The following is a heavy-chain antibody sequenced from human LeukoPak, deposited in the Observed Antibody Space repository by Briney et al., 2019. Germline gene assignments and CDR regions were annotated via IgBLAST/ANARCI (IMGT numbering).Heavy chain of an antibody. V-gene: IGHV3-7*01. CDR2: IKKDETEI. J-gene: IGHJ5*02. CDR1: GFSFRNTW. CDR3: ATLNWDDGEVSGFDH. D-gene: IGHD1-26*01. Sequence: RTGGSLRLSCTASGFSFRNTWMSWVRQAPGKGLEWVANIKKDETEIYYADSVKGRFTISRDNAKRSLYLQMNVLRAADTAVYYCATLNWDDGEVSGFDHWGRGITVTVSS.